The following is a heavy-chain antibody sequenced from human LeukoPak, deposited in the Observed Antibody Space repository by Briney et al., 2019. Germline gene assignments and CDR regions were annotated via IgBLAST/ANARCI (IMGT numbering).Heavy chain of an antibody. Sequence: KPSETLSLTCTVSGDSISSGGYYWSWIRQPPGKGLEWIGYIYHSGSTYYNPSLKSRVTISVDRSKNQFSLKLSSVTAADTAVYYCARGGMGFDYWGQGTLVTVSS. CDR2: IYHSGST. D-gene: IGHD1-26*01. J-gene: IGHJ4*02. CDR3: ARGGMGFDY. CDR1: GDSISSGGYY. V-gene: IGHV4-30-2*01.